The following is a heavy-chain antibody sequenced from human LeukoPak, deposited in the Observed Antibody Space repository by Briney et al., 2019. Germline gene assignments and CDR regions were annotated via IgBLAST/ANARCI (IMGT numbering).Heavy chain of an antibody. Sequence: ASVKVSCKTSGYTFTYYGLNWVRQAPVQGLECLGGINTNTGNPTYGQGFTGRFVFSFDTSVSTAYLEISSLKAEDTAIYYCARSRRVVVPSTLNSADDYYYYMDVWGKGTTVTVSS. CDR3: ARSRRVVVPSTLNSADDYYYYMDV. CDR2: INTNTGNP. D-gene: IGHD2-15*01. CDR1: GYTFTYYG. J-gene: IGHJ6*03. V-gene: IGHV7-4-1*02.